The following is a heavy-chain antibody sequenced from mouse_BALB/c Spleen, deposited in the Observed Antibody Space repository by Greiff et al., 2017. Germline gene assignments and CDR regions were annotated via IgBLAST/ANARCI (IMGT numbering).Heavy chain of an antibody. Sequence: LQESGAELVRPGVSVKISCKGSGYTFTDYAMHWVKQSHAKSLEWIGVISTYYGDASYNQKFKGKATMTVDKSSSTAYMELARLTSEDSAIYYCARGPIYYYLDYWGQGTTLTVSS. CDR1: GYTFTDYA. V-gene: IGHV1S137*01. CDR3: ARGPIYYYLDY. CDR2: ISTYYGDA. D-gene: IGHD1-1*01. J-gene: IGHJ2*01.